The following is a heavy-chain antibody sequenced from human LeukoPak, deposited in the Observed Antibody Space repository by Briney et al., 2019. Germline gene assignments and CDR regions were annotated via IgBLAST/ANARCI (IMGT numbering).Heavy chain of an antibody. CDR2: TFTTGST. V-gene: IGHV4-61*02. CDR3: ARGYSTSWTYYFDY. J-gene: IGHJ4*02. CDR1: GGSISSASYY. Sequence: SQTLSLTCSVSGGSISSASYYWSWIRQPAGKGLEWIGRTFTTGSTKYNPSLKSRVTMSLDTSKNQFSLKLSSVSAADTAVYYCARGYSTSWTYYFDYWGQGALVTVSS. D-gene: IGHD6-13*01.